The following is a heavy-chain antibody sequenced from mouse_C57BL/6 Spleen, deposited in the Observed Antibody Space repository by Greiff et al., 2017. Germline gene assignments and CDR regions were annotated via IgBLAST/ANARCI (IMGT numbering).Heavy chain of an antibody. V-gene: IGHV1-52*01. CDR1: GYTFTSYW. Sequence: QVQLQQPGAELVRPGSSVKLSCKASGYTFTSYWMHWVKQRPIQGLEWIGNIDPSDSETPYNQKFKNKATLTVDKSSSTAYMQLSSLTAEDSAVYYWAREEDYYGSSYVSDYGGQGTTLTVSS. D-gene: IGHD1-1*01. CDR2: IDPSDSET. CDR3: AREEDYYGSSYVSDY. J-gene: IGHJ2*01.